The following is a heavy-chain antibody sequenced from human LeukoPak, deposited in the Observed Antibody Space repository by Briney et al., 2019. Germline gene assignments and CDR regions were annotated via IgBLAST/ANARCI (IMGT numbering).Heavy chain of an antibody. CDR2: FNPNSGGT. CDR1: GYTFTGYY. V-gene: IGHV1-2*02. D-gene: IGHD6-13*01. CDR3: ARVPGIGGRLYYMDV. J-gene: IGHJ6*03. Sequence: ASVKLSCKASGYTFTGYYMHWVRHAPGQGLEWMGWFNPNSGGTNYAQKFQGRVTMTRDTSISTAYMELSRLRSDDTAVYYCARVPGIGGRLYYMDVWGKGTTVTVSS.